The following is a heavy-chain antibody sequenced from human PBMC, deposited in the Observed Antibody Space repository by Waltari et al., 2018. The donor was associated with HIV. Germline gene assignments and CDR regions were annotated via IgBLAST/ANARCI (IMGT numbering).Heavy chain of an antibody. CDR1: GFTFSSYS. V-gene: IGHV3-48*04. CDR2: ISSSSSTI. CDR3: ARGGYYDSSGYYYSYFDY. D-gene: IGHD3-22*01. J-gene: IGHJ4*02. Sequence: EVQLVESGGGLVQPGGSLRLSCAASGFTFSSYSMNWVRQAPGKGLEWVSYISSSSSTIYYADSVKGRFTISRDNAKNSLYLQMNSLRAEDTAVYYCARGGYYDSSGYYYSYFDYWGQGTLVTVSS.